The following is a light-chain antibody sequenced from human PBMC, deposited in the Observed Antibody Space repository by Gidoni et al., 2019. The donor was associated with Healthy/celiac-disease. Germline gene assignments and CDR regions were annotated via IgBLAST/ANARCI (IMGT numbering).Light chain of an antibody. V-gene: IGKV3-11*01. CDR3: QQRSNWPPYT. CDR2: DAS. CDR1: QSVSSY. J-gene: IGKJ2*01. Sequence: ESVLTQSPATLSLSPGERATLSCRASQSVSSYLAWYQQKPGQAPRLLSSDASNRATGIPARFSGSGSGTDFTLTVSSLEPEDFAVYFCQQRSNWPPYTFGQGTKLEIK.